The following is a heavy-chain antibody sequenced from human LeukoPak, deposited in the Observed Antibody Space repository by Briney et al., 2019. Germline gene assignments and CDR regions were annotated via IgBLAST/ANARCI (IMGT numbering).Heavy chain of an antibody. CDR1: GFTFSSYS. Sequence: GGSLRLSCAASGFTFSSYSMNWVRQAPGKGLEWVSYISSSSSAIYYADSVKGRFTISRDNAKNSLYLQMNSLRAEDAAVFYCARDDSSEPYYFDYWGQGTLVTVSS. V-gene: IGHV3-48*01. D-gene: IGHD6-19*01. CDR2: ISSSSSAI. CDR3: ARDDSSEPYYFDY. J-gene: IGHJ4*02.